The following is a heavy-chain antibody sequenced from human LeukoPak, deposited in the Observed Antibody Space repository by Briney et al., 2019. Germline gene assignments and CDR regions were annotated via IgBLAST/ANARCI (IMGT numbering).Heavy chain of an antibody. Sequence: GESLKISCKVSGYSFTSYWIGWVRQMPGKGLEWMGIIYPGDSDTRYSPSFQGQVTISADKSISTAYLQWSSLKASDTAMYYCARTTVVPWTPDAFDIWGQGTMVTVSS. CDR2: IYPGDSDT. CDR3: ARTTVVPWTPDAFDI. J-gene: IGHJ3*02. D-gene: IGHD4-23*01. CDR1: GYSFTSYW. V-gene: IGHV5-51*01.